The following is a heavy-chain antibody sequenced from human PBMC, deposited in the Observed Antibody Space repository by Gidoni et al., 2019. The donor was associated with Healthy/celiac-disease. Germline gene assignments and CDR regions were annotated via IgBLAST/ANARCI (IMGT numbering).Heavy chain of an antibody. V-gene: IGHV4-59*01. Sequence: QVQLQESGPGLVKPSETLSLTCTASGGSIRRYYWSWLRQPPGKGLEWIGYIYYSGRTNYNPALKSRVTISVDTSKNQFSRKLSSVTAADTAVYYCARDLSYYYDSSGYYAFDIWGQGTMVTVSS. D-gene: IGHD3-22*01. CDR2: IYYSGRT. CDR3: ARDLSYYYDSSGYYAFDI. J-gene: IGHJ3*02. CDR1: GGSIRRYY.